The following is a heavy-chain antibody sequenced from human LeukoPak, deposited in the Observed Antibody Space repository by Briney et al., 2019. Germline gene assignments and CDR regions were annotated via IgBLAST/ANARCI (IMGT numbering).Heavy chain of an antibody. CDR3: ARLAAREFDY. Sequence: SETLSLTCTVSGGSISSSSYYWGWIRQPPGKGLEWIGSIYYSGSTYYNPSLKSRVTISVDTSKNQFSLKLSSVTAADTAVYYYARLAAREFDYWGQGTLVTVSS. CDR1: GGSISSSSYY. J-gene: IGHJ4*02. CDR2: IYYSGST. D-gene: IGHD2-15*01. V-gene: IGHV4-39*07.